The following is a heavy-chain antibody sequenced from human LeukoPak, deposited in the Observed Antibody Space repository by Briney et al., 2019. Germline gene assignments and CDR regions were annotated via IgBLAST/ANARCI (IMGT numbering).Heavy chain of an antibody. CDR3: ASVVPHHRY. J-gene: IGHJ4*02. Sequence: GGSLRLSCAASEFTFSSYSMNWVRQAPGKGLEWVSSISSSSSYIYYADSVKGRFTISRDNAKNSLYLQMNSLRAEDTAVYYCASVVPHHRYWGQGTLVTVSS. CDR1: EFTFSSYS. D-gene: IGHD2-15*01. V-gene: IGHV3-21*01. CDR2: ISSSSSYI.